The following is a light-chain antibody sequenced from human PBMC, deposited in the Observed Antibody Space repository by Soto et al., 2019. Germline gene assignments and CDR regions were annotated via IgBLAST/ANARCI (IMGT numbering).Light chain of an antibody. CDR3: AAWDDSLNAYV. Sequence: QSVLTQPPSASGTPGQRVAFSCSGSSSNIAANTVNWYQQLPGAAPKLLIYSHSQRPSGVPDRFSGSKSGTSASLAISGLQSDDEADYYCAAWDDSLNAYVFGTGTKVTVL. CDR2: SHS. V-gene: IGLV1-44*01. J-gene: IGLJ1*01. CDR1: SSNIAANT.